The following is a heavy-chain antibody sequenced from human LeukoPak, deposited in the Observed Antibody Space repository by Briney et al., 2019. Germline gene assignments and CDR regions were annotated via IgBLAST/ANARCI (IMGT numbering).Heavy chain of an antibody. CDR2: IYYSGST. V-gene: IGHV4-39*01. J-gene: IGHJ1*01. D-gene: IGHD3-22*01. Sequence: SETLSLTCTVSGGSISSSSYYWGWIRQPPGKGLEWIGSIYYSGSTYYNPSLKSRVTISVDTSKNQFSLKLSSVTAADTAVYYCARGRSPYDSSGYYYPEYFQHWGQGTLVTVSS. CDR1: GGSISSSSYY. CDR3: ARGRSPYDSSGYYYPEYFQH.